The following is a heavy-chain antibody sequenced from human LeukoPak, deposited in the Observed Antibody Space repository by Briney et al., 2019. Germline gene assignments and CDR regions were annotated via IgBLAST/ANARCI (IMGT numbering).Heavy chain of an antibody. V-gene: IGHV4-31*03. D-gene: IGHD2-2*01. J-gene: IGHJ5*02. Sequence: SETLSLTCTVSGGSISSGGYSWSWIRQHPGKGLEWIGYIYYSGSTYYNPSLKSRVTISVDTSKNQFSLKLSSVTAADTAVYYCARAHIVVVPAAISGWFDPRGQGTLVTVSS. CDR2: IYYSGST. CDR3: ARAHIVVVPAAISGWFDP. CDR1: GGSISSGGYS.